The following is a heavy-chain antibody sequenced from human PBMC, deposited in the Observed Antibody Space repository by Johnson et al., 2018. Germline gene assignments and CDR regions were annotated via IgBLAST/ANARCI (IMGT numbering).Heavy chain of an antibody. J-gene: IGHJ3*02. Sequence: QVQLQESGPGLVKPSETXSLTCTVSGGSISSYYWSWIRQPPGKGLEWIGYIYYSGSTNYNPSLKSRFTISVDTSKNQFSLKLSSVTAADTAVYYCARTGGSGSYVKIWGQGTMVTVSS. CDR3: ARTGGSGSYVKI. CDR1: GGSISSYY. V-gene: IGHV4-59*01. CDR2: IYYSGST. D-gene: IGHD3-10*01.